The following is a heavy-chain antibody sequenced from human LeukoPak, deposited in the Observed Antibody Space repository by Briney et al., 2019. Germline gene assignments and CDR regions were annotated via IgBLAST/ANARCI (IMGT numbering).Heavy chain of an antibody. Sequence: GASVKVSCKASGGTFSSYAISWVRQAPGQGLEWMGRIIPTFGIANYAQKFQGRVTITADKSTSTAYMELSSLRSEDTAVYYCARLPPPYSSGWLDYWGQGTLVTVSS. CDR2: IIPTFGIA. V-gene: IGHV1-69*04. D-gene: IGHD6-19*01. CDR3: ARLPPPYSSGWLDY. J-gene: IGHJ4*02. CDR1: GGTFSSYA.